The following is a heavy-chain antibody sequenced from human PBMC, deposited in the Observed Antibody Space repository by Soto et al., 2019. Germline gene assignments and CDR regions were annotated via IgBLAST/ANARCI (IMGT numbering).Heavy chain of an antibody. J-gene: IGHJ5*02. Sequence: GESLKISCTGSGYAFTSYWIAWVRQMPGKGLEWMGIIYPGDSDTRYSPSFQGQVTISADRSITTAYLQWSSLKASDTAMYYCARGYCTTTICDPWFDPWGQGTLVTVSS. D-gene: IGHD2-2*01. V-gene: IGHV5-51*01. CDR3: ARGYCTTTICDPWFDP. CDR2: IYPGDSDT. CDR1: GYAFTSYW.